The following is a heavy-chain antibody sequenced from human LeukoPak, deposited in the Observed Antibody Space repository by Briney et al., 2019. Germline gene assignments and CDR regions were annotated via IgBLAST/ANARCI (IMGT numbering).Heavy chain of an antibody. CDR1: GFTFSSYG. CDR2: IWYDGSNK. V-gene: IGHV3-33*06. J-gene: IGHJ4*02. Sequence: PGGSLRLSCAASGFTFSSYGMHWVRQAPGKGLEWVAVIWYDGSNKYYADSVKGRFSISRDNSENTLYLQMYSLRAEDTAVYYCAKLFAPSGGASGWTWTIDNWGQGTLVIVSS. CDR3: AKLFAPSGGASGWTWTIDN. D-gene: IGHD6-25*01.